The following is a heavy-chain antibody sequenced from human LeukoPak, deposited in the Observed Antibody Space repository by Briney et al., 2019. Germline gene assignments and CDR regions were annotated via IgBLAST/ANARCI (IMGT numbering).Heavy chain of an antibody. CDR3: SSGYYRYIDY. CDR2: IYSGGST. J-gene: IGHJ4*02. V-gene: IGHV3-53*01. D-gene: IGHD3-22*01. CDR1: GFTVSSNC. Sequence: GGSLRLSCAASGFTVSSNCMSWVRQAPGKGLEWVSVIYSGGSTYYADSVKGRFTISRDNSKNTLYLQMNSLRAEDTAVYYCSSGYYRYIDYWGQGTLVTVSS.